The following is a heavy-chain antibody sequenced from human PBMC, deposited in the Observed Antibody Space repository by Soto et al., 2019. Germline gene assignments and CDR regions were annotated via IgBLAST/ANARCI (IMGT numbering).Heavy chain of an antibody. J-gene: IGHJ6*02. CDR2: IYSSENT. Sequence: SETLSLTCSVSGGFVSSSGYSWGWIRQSPGKGLEWIGTIYSSENTYYNPSLLSRVTISVDTSKNEFSLRLSSVTAADTAVYYCAILNGYCISTNCHGYYGMDVWGQGTTVTVSS. D-gene: IGHD2-2*03. CDR1: GGFVSSSGYS. CDR3: AILNGYCISTNCHGYYGMDV. V-gene: IGHV4-39*01.